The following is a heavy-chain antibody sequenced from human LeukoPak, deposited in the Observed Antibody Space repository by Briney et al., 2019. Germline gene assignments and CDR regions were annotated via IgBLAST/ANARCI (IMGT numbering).Heavy chain of an antibody. CDR1: GGSISSSSYY. V-gene: IGHV4-39*01. CDR2: IYYSGST. D-gene: IGHD5-24*01. CDR3: ARQIRDGYNGDFDY. Sequence: ETLSLTCTVSGGSISSSSYYWGWIRQPPGKGLEWIGSIYYSGSTYYNPSLKSRVTISVDTSKNQFSLKLSSVTAADTAVYYCARQIRDGYNGDFDYWGQGTLGTVSS. J-gene: IGHJ4*02.